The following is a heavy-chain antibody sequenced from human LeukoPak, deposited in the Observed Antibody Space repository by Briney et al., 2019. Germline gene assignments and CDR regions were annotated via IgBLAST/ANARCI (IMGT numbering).Heavy chain of an antibody. CDR3: ERMDGYNRIFDY. D-gene: IGHD5-24*01. V-gene: IGHV1-69*05. CDR2: IIPIFGTA. Sequence: SVKVSCKASGGTFSSYAISWVRQAPGQGLEWTGGIIPIFGTANYAQKFQGRVTITTDESTSTAYMELSSLRSEDTAVYYCERMDGYNRIFDYWGQGTLVTVSS. CDR1: GGTFSSYA. J-gene: IGHJ4*02.